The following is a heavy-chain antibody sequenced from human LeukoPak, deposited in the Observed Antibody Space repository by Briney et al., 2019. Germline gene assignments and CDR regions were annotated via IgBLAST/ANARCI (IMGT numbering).Heavy chain of an antibody. J-gene: IGHJ5*02. CDR3: TKVKRPLNGIDP. CDR1: GFTFSSYA. CDR2: ISGSGGST. V-gene: IGHV3-23*01. Sequence: GGSLRLSCAASGFTFSSYAMSWVRQAPGKGLEWVSAISGSGGSTYYADSVKGRFTISRDNAKNTLYLQMNSLRAEDTAVYYCTKVKRPLNGIDPWGQATLVTVSS. D-gene: IGHD4-17*01.